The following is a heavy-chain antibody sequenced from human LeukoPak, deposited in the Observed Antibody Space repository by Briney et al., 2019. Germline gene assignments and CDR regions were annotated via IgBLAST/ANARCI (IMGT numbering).Heavy chain of an antibody. CDR3: ARGRQEAHRKLEPSRNWFDP. CDR1: GGSISGYY. V-gene: IGHV4-59*12. J-gene: IGHJ5*02. CDR2: IYYSGST. D-gene: IGHD1-1*01. Sequence: SETLSLTCTVSGGSISGYYWSWIRQPPGKGLEWIGYIYYSGSTSSNPSLKSRVTISVDTSKNQFSLKLTSVTAADTAVYYCARGRQEAHRKLEPSRNWFDPWGQGTLVTVSS.